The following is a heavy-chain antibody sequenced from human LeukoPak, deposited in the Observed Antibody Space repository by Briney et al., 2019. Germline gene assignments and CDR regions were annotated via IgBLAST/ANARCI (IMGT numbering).Heavy chain of an antibody. Sequence: SETLSLTCTVSSGSISSYYWSWIRQPPGKGLEWIGYIYYSGSTNYNPSLKSRVTISVDTSKNQFSLKLSSVTAADTAVYYCAREGCSSTSCYRYAFDIWGQGTMVTVSS. V-gene: IGHV4-59*01. CDR1: SGSISSYY. CDR3: AREGCSSTSCYRYAFDI. CDR2: IYYSGST. J-gene: IGHJ3*02. D-gene: IGHD2-2*01.